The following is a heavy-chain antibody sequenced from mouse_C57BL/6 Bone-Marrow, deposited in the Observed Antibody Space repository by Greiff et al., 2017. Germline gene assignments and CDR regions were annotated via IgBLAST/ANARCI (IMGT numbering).Heavy chain of an antibody. D-gene: IGHD2-4*01. CDR1: GYSFTDYN. Sequence: EVQLQESGPELVKPGASVKISCKASGYSFTDYNMNWVKQSNGKSLEWIGVINPNYGTTSYNQKFKGKATLTVDQSSSTAYMQLNSLTSEDSAVDYGARGYDYDYAMDYWGQGTSVTVSA. CDR3: ARGYDYDYAMDY. V-gene: IGHV1-39*01. CDR2: INPNYGTT. J-gene: IGHJ4*01.